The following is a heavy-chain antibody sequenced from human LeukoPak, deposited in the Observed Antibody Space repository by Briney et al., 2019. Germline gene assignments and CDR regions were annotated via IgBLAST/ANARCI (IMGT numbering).Heavy chain of an antibody. CDR2: ISAYNGNT. Sequence: ASVKVSCKASRYTFTSYGISWVRQAAGQGLEWMGWISAYNGNTNYAQTLQGRVTMTTDTSTSTAYMELRSLRSDDAGVYYCTRDVSGYPRFDYWGQGTLVTVSS. D-gene: IGHD5-12*01. CDR3: TRDVSGYPRFDY. CDR1: RYTFTSYG. J-gene: IGHJ4*02. V-gene: IGHV1-18*01.